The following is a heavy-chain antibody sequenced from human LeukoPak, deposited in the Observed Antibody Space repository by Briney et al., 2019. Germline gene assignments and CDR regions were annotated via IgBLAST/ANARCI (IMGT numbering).Heavy chain of an antibody. CDR1: GYSISSGYY. CDR2: IYHSGST. D-gene: IGHD5-24*01. J-gene: IGHJ4*02. CDR3: AREGLEMATNSHPSPLYYFDY. V-gene: IGHV4-38-2*02. Sequence: SETLSLTCTVSGYSISSGYYWGWIRQPPGKGLEWIGSIYHSGSTYYNPSLKSRVTISVDTSKNQFSLKLSSVTAADTAVNYCAREGLEMATNSHPSPLYYFDYWGQGTLVTVSS.